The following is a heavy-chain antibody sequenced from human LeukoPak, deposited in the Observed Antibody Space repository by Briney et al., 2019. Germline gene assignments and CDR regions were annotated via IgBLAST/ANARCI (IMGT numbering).Heavy chain of an antibody. CDR3: AKVYNYDFWSGPPGGFLDY. Sequence: PGGSLRLSCAASGFTFSSYGMHWVRQAPGKGLEWVAVISYDGSNKYYADSVKGRFTISRDNSKNTLYLQMNSLRAEDTAVYYCAKVYNYDFWSGPPGGFLDYWGQGTLVTVSS. CDR2: ISYDGSNK. D-gene: IGHD3-3*01. J-gene: IGHJ4*02. CDR1: GFTFSSYG. V-gene: IGHV3-30*18.